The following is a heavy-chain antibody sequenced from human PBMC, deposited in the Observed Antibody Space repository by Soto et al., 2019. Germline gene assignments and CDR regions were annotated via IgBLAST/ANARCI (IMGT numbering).Heavy chain of an antibody. V-gene: IGHV4-31*03. CDR3: ARVVGYYYGSGRRKNRFAP. Sequence: SETLSLTCTVSGGSISSGGYYWSWIRQHPGKGLEWIGYIYYSGSTYYNPSLKSRVTISVDTSKNQFSLKLSSVTAADTAVYYCARVVGYYYGSGRRKNRFAPWGQGTLVTVSS. J-gene: IGHJ5*02. CDR2: IYYSGST. D-gene: IGHD3-10*01. CDR1: GGSISSGGYY.